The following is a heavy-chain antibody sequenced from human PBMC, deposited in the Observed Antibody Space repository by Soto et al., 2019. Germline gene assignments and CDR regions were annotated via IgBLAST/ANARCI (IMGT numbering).Heavy chain of an antibody. CDR1: GYTFTSYG. D-gene: IGHD1-26*01. CDR3: ARDQGGSYYY. CDR2: ISAYNGNT. J-gene: IGHJ4*02. V-gene: IGHV1-18*01. Sequence: QVQLVQSGAEVKKPGASVKVSCKASGYTFTSYGISWVRQAPGQGLEWMGWISAYNGNTNHAQKLQDTVTMTTDTTPSTGYIELWSLRSDDTAVYYCARDQGGSYYYGGQGTLVTVSS.